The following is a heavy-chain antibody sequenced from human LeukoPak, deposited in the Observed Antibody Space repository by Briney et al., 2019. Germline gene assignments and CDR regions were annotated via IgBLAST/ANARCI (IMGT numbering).Heavy chain of an antibody. CDR2: ISSSSSTI. CDR1: GFTFSSYS. CDR3: ARHVLLWFGESHDAFDI. J-gene: IGHJ3*02. V-gene: IGHV3-48*01. Sequence: PGGSLRLSCAASGFTFSSYSMNWVRQAPGKGLEWVSYISSSSSTIYYADSVKGRFTISRDNAKNSLYLQMNSLRAEDTAAYYCARHVLLWFGESHDAFDIWGQGTMVTVSS. D-gene: IGHD3-10*01.